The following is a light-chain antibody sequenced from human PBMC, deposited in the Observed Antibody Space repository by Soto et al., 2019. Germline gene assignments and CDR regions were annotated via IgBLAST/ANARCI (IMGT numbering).Light chain of an antibody. CDR1: QSVSSN. CDR2: GAS. V-gene: IGKV3-15*01. Sequence: EIVMTQSPATLSVSPGERATLSCRASQSVSSNLAWNQQKPGQPPRLLIYGASSRATGIPARFSGSGSGTEFTLTISSLQSEDYAVYYCQQYNQWPPTLGQGTKVEIK. CDR3: QQYNQWPPT. J-gene: IGKJ1*01.